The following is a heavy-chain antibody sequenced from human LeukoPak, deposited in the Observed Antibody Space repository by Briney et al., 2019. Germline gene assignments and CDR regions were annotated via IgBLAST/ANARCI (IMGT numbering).Heavy chain of an antibody. CDR3: ATDRDSRWQNRFDY. Sequence: GGSLRLSCAASGFTFSTHWMNWFRQAPGKGLEWVANIEKHGSEETYVDSVQGRFTISRDNADNSLYLHMNSLRAEDTAVYYCATDRDSRWQNRFDYWGQGTLVTVSS. CDR1: GFTFSTHW. V-gene: IGHV3-7*01. CDR2: IEKHGSEE. D-gene: IGHD6-13*01. J-gene: IGHJ4*02.